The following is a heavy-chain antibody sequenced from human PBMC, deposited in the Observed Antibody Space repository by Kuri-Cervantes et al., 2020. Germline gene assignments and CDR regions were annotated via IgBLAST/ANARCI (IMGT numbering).Heavy chain of an antibody. J-gene: IGHJ6*03. CDR1: GFTFSGYG. Sequence: GESLKISCAASGFTFSGYGVCWVRQDPDRGLEWVAVISDDGSRPYYADSVKGRFTISRDNSKNTLYLQMNSLRAEDTAVYYCARARRYGVGSYDYLYMDVWGKGTTVTDSS. V-gene: IGHV3-30*04. CDR3: ARARRYGVGSYDYLYMDV. CDR2: ISDDGSRP. D-gene: IGHD3-10*01.